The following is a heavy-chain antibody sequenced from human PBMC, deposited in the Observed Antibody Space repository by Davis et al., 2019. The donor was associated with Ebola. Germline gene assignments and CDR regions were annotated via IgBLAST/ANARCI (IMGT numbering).Heavy chain of an antibody. CDR1: GFTFSSYA. J-gene: IGHJ4*02. V-gene: IGHV3-30-3*01. Sequence: PGGSLRLSCAASGFTFSSYAMHWVRQAPGKGLEWVAVISYDGSNKYYADSVKGRFTISRDNSKNTLYLQMNSLRAEDTAVYYCARLPPDTAMVTLDYWGQGTLVTVSS. CDR3: ARLPPDTAMVTLDY. D-gene: IGHD5-18*01. CDR2: ISYDGSNK.